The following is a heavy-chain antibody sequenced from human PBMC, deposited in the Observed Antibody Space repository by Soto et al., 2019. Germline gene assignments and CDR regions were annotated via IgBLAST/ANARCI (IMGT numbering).Heavy chain of an antibody. V-gene: IGHV3-23*01. CDR1: GFTFSSYA. J-gene: IGHJ4*02. D-gene: IGHD3-10*01. CDR2: ISGSGGGT. Sequence: PVGSLRLSCAASGFTFSSYAMSWVRQAPGRGLAWVSTISGSGGGTYYADSVKGRFTISRDNSKNTLYLQMNSLRAEDTAIYYCAKDSSYYGSGSPLDWGQGTLVTVSS. CDR3: AKDSSYYGSGSPLD.